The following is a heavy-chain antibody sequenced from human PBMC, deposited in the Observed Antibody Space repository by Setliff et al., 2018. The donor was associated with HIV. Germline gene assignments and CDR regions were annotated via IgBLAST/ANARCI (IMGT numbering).Heavy chain of an antibody. V-gene: IGHV4-39*07. J-gene: IGHJ6*02. Sequence: LSLTCTVSGDSISSGNHYWGWIRQPPGKGLEWIGSIYHSENTFQNPSFTTRVTISVDTSKNQFSLKLSSVTAADTAVYYCARRPAGAVAGGYGMDVWGQGTTVTVSS. CDR3: ARRPAGAVAGGYGMDV. CDR2: IYHSENT. CDR1: GDSISSGNHY. D-gene: IGHD6-19*01.